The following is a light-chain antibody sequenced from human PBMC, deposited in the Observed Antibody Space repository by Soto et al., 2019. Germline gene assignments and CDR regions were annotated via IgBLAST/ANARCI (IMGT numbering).Light chain of an antibody. CDR1: SSDVGSYNY. CDR2: DVS. V-gene: IGLV2-11*01. J-gene: IGLJ2*01. Sequence: QSALTQPRSVSGSPGQSVTISCTGTSSDVGSYNYVSWYQQHPGKAPKRMIYDVSKRPSGVPDRFSGSKSGNTASLTISGLQADDEADYYCCSYAGSYTLLFGGGTKLTVL. CDR3: CSYAGSYTLL.